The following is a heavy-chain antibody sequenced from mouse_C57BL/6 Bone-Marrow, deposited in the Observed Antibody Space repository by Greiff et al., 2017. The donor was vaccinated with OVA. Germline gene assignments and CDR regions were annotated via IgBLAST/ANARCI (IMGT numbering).Heavy chain of an antibody. CDR2: INPNNGGT. CDR3: ARSVVHYAMDY. V-gene: IGHV1-18*01. Sequence: EVQLQQSGPELVKPGASVKIPCKASGYTFTDYNMDWVKQSHGKSLEWIGDINPNNGGTIYNQKFKGKATLTVDKSSSTAYMELRSLTSEDTAVYYCARSVVHYAMDYWGQGTSVTVSS. D-gene: IGHD1-3*01. J-gene: IGHJ4*01. CDR1: GYTFTDYN.